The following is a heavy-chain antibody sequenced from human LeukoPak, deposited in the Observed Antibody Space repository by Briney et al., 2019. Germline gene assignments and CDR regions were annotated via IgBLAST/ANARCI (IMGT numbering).Heavy chain of an antibody. CDR3: ARDLLHSSSGY. J-gene: IGHJ4*02. CDR1: GGSISSYY. D-gene: IGHD6-6*01. CDR2: IYYSGST. V-gene: IGHV4-59*01. Sequence: SETLSLTCTVSGGSISSYYWSWIRQPPGKGLEWIGYIYYSGSTNHNPSLKSRVTISVDTSKNQFSLKLSSVTAADTAVYYCARDLLHSSSGYWGQGTLVTVSS.